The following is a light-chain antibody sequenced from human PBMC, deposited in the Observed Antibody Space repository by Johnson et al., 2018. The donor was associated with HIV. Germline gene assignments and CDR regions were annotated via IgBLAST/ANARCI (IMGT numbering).Light chain of an antibody. Sequence: QSVLTQPPSVSAAPGQKVTISCSGSSSNIGNNYVSWYQQLPGTAPKLLIYDNNKRPSGIPDRFVVSKSGTSATLCITGLLQGDEADYYCGTWDSSLRVGFFGTGTKVTVL. CDR3: GTWDSSLRVGF. V-gene: IGLV1-51*01. J-gene: IGLJ1*01. CDR2: DNN. CDR1: SSNIGNNY.